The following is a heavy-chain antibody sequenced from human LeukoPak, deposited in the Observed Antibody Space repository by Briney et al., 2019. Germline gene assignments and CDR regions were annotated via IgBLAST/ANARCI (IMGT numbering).Heavy chain of an antibody. J-gene: IGHJ4*02. CDR3: ARWYYDSSGYVFDY. V-gene: IGHV1-69*02. CDR2: IIPILGIA. CDR1: GYTFTSYT. D-gene: IGHD3-22*01. Sequence: ASVKVSCKASGYTFTSYTISWVRQAPGQGLEWMGRIIPILGIANYAQKFQGRVTITADKSTSTAYMELSSLRSEDTAVYYCARWYYDSSGYVFDYWGQGTLVTVSS.